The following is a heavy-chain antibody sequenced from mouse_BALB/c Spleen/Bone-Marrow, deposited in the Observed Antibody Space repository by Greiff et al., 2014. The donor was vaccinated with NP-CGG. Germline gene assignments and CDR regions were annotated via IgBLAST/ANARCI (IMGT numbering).Heavy chain of an antibody. J-gene: IGHJ2*01. CDR3: GRSYYGSSYDY. V-gene: IGHV3-1*02. Sequence: EVKLMESGPDLVKPSQSLSLTCTVTGYSITRGYSWHWIRQFPGNKLEWMGYIHYSGSTNYNPSLKSRISITRDTSKNQFFLQLNTRTTEEAATYYCGRSYYGSSYDYWGQGTTLTVSS. CDR1: GYSITRGYS. CDR2: IHYSGST. D-gene: IGHD1-1*01.